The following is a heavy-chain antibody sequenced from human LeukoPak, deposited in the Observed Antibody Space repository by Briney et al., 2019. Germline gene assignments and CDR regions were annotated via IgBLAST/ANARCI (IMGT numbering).Heavy chain of an antibody. Sequence: SETLSLTCTVSGGSISSYYWSWIRQPPGKGLEWIGYIYYSGSTNYNPSLKSRVTISVDTSKNQFSLKLSSVTAADTAVYYCARVGATSHDASDIWGQGTMVTVSS. J-gene: IGHJ3*02. CDR2: IYYSGST. D-gene: IGHD1-26*01. CDR3: ARVGATSHDASDI. V-gene: IGHV4-59*01. CDR1: GGSISSYY.